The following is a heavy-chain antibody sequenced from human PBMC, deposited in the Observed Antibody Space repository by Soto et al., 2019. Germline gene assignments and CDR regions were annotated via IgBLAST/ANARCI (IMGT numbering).Heavy chain of an antibody. Sequence: QVQLVQSGAEVKKPGASVKVSCKASGYTFTSYGISWVRQAPGRGLEWMGWISAYNGNTNYAQKLQGRVTMTSDTSTSTAYMDLRSLRSVDTAVYYCASPSYSSGWYYFDYWGQGTLVTVSS. V-gene: IGHV1-18*01. CDR3: ASPSYSSGWYYFDY. CDR1: GYTFTSYG. D-gene: IGHD6-19*01. CDR2: ISAYNGNT. J-gene: IGHJ4*02.